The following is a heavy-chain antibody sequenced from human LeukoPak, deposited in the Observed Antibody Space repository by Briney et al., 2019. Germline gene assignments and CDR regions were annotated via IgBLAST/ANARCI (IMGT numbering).Heavy chain of an antibody. CDR1: GFIASSNY. CDR3: ATGGRSGVAFES. J-gene: IGHJ4*02. CDR2: IYSGRST. D-gene: IGHD2-15*01. V-gene: IGHV3-53*01. Sequence: GGSVRLSCTASGFIASSNYMSWVRQAPGKGLEWVSLIYSGRSTYYADSVMGRSTISRDKSNNTLYLQMNSLRAEDTAVYYCATGGRSGVAFESWGQGTLVTVSS.